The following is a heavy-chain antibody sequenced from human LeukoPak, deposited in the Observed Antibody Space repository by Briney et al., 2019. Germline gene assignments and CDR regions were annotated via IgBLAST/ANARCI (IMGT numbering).Heavy chain of an antibody. CDR2: IKQDGSET. J-gene: IGHJ6*02. V-gene: IGHV3-7*05. D-gene: IGHD6-13*01. Sequence: PGGSLRLSCTASGFTFSNYWMSWVRQTPEKGLEWVANIKQDGSETVYVDSVKGRFNISRDNAQSSLYLQMNSLRAEDTAVYYCARDPYSSSWSYRMDVWGQGTTVTVSS. CDR3: ARDPYSSSWSYRMDV. CDR1: GFTFSNYW.